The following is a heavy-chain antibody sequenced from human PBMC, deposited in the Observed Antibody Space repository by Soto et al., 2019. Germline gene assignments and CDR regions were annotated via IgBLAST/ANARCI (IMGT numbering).Heavy chain of an antibody. CDR2: ISSGTSTI. CDR1: GFTFSSYN. Sequence: GGSLRLSCAASGFTFSSYNMTWVRQAPGKGLEWVSYISSGTSTIYYADSVKGRFTISRDNAKNSLYLQMSRLRDEDTAVYYCAGGYYDRGGYYYRLPPKDWGRGGLVTVSA. V-gene: IGHV3-48*02. D-gene: IGHD3-22*01. J-gene: IGHJ4*02. CDR3: AGGYYDRGGYYYRLPPKD.